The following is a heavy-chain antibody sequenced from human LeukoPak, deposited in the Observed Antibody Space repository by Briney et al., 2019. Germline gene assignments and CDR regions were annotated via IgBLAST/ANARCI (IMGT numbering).Heavy chain of an antibody. V-gene: IGHV4-39*02. J-gene: IGHJ2*01. CDR1: GGSISSSNSY. CDR2: VFYSGSP. Sequence: SETLSLTCTVSGGSISSSNSYWGWIRQPPGQGLEWIATVFYSGSPYCNPSLKSRITISMDTSKNQFSLNLTSVSAADTAIYYCARGAFDLWGRGTLVTVSA. CDR3: ARGAFDL.